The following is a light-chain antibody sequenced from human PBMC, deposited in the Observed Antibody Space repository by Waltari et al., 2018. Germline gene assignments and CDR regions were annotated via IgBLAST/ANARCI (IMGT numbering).Light chain of an antibody. CDR2: GAS. J-gene: IGKJ2*01. Sequence: DVDMTQAPSSVSGSLGDRITSTCRASQTIIHYLNWYQQKQGTAPRLLITGASSLRGGVPSRFSGSGSGTDFSLTISSLQPEDFATYYCQQTFSSPYTFGQGTKLDI. CDR3: QQTFSSPYT. CDR1: QTIIHY. V-gene: IGKV1-39*01.